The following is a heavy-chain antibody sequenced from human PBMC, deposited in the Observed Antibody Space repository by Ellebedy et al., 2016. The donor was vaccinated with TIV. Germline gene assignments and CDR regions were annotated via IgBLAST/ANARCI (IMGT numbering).Heavy chain of an antibody. V-gene: IGHV4-31*03. CDR3: ARAGDGSGTYWRYYGMDV. CDR1: GGSITTGGYY. Sequence: MPSETLSLTCTASGGSITTGGYYWTWIRQHPGKGLEWIAYIYYSGDTYYNPSVKSRVDTSIDPSKNQFSLKLYSVTAADTAVYDCARAGDGSGTYWRYYGMDVWGQGTTVTVSS. J-gene: IGHJ6*02. D-gene: IGHD3-10*01. CDR2: IYYSGDT.